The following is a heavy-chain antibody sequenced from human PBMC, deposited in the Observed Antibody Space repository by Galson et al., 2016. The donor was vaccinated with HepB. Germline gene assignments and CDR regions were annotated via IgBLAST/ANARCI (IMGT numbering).Heavy chain of an antibody. CDR1: GFTLSSFS. D-gene: IGHD2-8*02. J-gene: IGHJ4*02. V-gene: IGHV3-21*01. Sequence: SLRLSCAASGFTLSSFSMNWVRQAPGKGLEWVSSITSRSSHIFYADSVKGRFTVSRDNVKNSLSLQMTSLRADDTAVYFCAKSASTGGIDYWGQGTLVTVSS. CDR3: AKSASTGGIDY. CDR2: ITSRSSHI.